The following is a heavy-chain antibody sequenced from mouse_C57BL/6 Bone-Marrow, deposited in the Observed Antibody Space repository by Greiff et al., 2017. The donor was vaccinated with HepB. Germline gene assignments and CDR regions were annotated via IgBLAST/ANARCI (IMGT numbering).Heavy chain of an antibody. Sequence: DVKLQESGAELVKPGASVKLSCTASGFNIKDYYMHWVKQRTEQGLEWIGRIDPEDGETKYAPKFQGKATITADTSSNTAYLQLSSLTSEDTAVYYCARERGLRPYYFDYWGQGTTLTVSS. V-gene: IGHV14-2*01. D-gene: IGHD1-1*01. CDR3: ARERGLRPYYFDY. CDR2: IDPEDGET. J-gene: IGHJ2*01. CDR1: GFNIKDYY.